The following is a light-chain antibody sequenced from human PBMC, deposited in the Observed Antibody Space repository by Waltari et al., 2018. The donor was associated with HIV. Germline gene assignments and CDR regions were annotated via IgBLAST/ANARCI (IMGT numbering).Light chain of an antibody. CDR2: EVT. CDR3: NSYAGNKDLGV. V-gene: IGLV2-8*01. J-gene: IGLJ3*02. Sequence: QSALTQPPSPSGSPGQSVTTTCSATSSDVVAYNYFSVYQTHPAKHTKLIIYEVTKRPSGVPDRFSGSKSGNAASLTVSVLQAEDEAIYRCNSYAGNKDLGVFGGGTKLTVL. CDR1: SSDVVAYNY.